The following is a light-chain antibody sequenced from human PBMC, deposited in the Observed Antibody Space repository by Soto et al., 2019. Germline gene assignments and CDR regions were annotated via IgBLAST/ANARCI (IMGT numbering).Light chain of an antibody. CDR3: SSYTSSSTPLYV. Sequence: QSALTQPASVSGSPGQSITISCTGTSSDIDGYNYVSWYQQHPGKAPKLMIYDVSNRPSGVSNRFSGSKSGNTASLTISGLQAEDEADYYCSSYTSSSTPLYVFGTGTKGTVL. V-gene: IGLV2-14*01. CDR2: DVS. CDR1: SSDIDGYNY. J-gene: IGLJ1*01.